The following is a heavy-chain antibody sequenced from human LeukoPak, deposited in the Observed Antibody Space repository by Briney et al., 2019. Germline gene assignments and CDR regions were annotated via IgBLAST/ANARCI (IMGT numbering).Heavy chain of an antibody. CDR3: ARSRYCSGGSCHNWFDP. V-gene: IGHV3-21*01. J-gene: IGHJ5*02. Sequence: GGSLRLSCAASGFTFSSYSMNWVRQAPGKGLEWVSFISSSSSYIYYADSVKGRFTISRDNAKNSLYLQMNSLRAEDTAVYYCARSRYCSGGSCHNWFDPWGQGTLVTVSS. CDR1: GFTFSSYS. D-gene: IGHD2-15*01. CDR2: ISSSSSYI.